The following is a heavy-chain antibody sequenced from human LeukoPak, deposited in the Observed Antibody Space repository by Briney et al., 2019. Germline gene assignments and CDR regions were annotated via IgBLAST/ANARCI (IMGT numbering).Heavy chain of an antibody. CDR2: ISGSGGST. CDR1: GFTFSSYA. D-gene: IGHD7-27*01. J-gene: IGHJ4*02. CDR3: AKGLRFLLGGDLDY. V-gene: IGHV3-23*01. Sequence: PGGSLRLSCAASGFTFSSYAMSWVRQAPGKGLEWVSAISGSGGSTYYADSVKGRFTISRDNSKNTLYLQMNSLRAEDTAVYYCAKGLRFLLGGDLDYWGQGTLVTVSS.